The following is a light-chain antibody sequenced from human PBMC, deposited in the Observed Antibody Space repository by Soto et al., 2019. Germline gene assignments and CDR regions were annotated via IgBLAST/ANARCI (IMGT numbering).Light chain of an antibody. V-gene: IGKV3-11*01. Sequence: LSESLGERATLSSGASQSVSSYLAWYQQKPGQAPRLLIYDASNRATGIPARFSGSGSGTDFTLTISSLEPEDFAVYYCQQRSNWPITFGQGTLLEIK. CDR2: DAS. CDR3: QQRSNWPIT. J-gene: IGKJ5*01. CDR1: QSVSSY.